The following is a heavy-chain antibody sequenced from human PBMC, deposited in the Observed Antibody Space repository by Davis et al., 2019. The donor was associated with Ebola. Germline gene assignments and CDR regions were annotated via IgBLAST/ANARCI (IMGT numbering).Heavy chain of an antibody. CDR1: GFTFDDYA. Sequence: SLKISCAASGFTFDDYAMHWVRQAPGKGLEWVSGISWNSGSIGYADSVKGRFTISRDNAKNSLYLQMNSLRAEDTAVYYCARDLVTNLRNYYYGMDVWGQGTTVTVSS. CDR2: ISWNSGSI. J-gene: IGHJ6*02. CDR3: ARDLVTNLRNYYYGMDV. V-gene: IGHV3-9*01. D-gene: IGHD4-17*01.